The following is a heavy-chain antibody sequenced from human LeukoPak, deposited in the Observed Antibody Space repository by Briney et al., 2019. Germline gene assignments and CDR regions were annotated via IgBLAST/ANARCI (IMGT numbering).Heavy chain of an antibody. Sequence: SETLSLTCTVSGGSISSSSYYWGWIRQPPGKGLEWIGSINYSGSTYYNPSLKSRVTISIDTSENQFSLKLASVTAADTAVYYCARQIGAGRWSFDYWGQGTLLTVSS. CDR2: INYSGST. J-gene: IGHJ4*02. D-gene: IGHD4-23*01. V-gene: IGHV4-39*01. CDR1: GGSISSSSYY. CDR3: ARQIGAGRWSFDY.